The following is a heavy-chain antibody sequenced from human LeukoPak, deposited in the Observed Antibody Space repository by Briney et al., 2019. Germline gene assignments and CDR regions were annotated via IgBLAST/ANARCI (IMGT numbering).Heavy chain of an antibody. CDR2: ISAYNGNT. J-gene: IGHJ6*02. CDR3: ARDKPPRKFSGWYGVGYYCGMDV. V-gene: IGHV1-18*01. D-gene: IGHD6-19*01. CDR1: GYTFTSYG. Sequence: ASVKVSCKASGYTFTSYGISWVRQAPGQGLEWMGWISAYNGNTNYAQKLQGRVTMTTDTSTSTAYMELRGLRSDDTAVYYCARDKPPRKFSGWYGVGYYCGMDVWGQGTTVTVSS.